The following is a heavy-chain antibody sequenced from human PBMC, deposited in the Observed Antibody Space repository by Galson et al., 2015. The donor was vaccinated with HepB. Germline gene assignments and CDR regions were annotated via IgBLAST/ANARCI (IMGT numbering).Heavy chain of an antibody. CDR2: ISYDGSNK. Sequence: SLRLSCAASGFTFSSYAMHWVRQAPGKGLEWVAVISYDGSNKYYADSVKGRFTISRDNSKNTLYLQMNSLRAEDTAVYYCARKDVLLWFGASMDVWGQGTTVTVSS. CDR3: ARKDVLLWFGASMDV. CDR1: GFTFSSYA. D-gene: IGHD3-10*01. J-gene: IGHJ6*02. V-gene: IGHV3-30*04.